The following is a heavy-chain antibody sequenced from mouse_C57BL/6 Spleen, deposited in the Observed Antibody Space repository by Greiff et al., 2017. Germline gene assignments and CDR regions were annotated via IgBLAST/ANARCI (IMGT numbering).Heavy chain of an antibody. V-gene: IGHV5-4*01. CDR3: ARDRGTGTTDYFDY. Sequence: EVMLVESGGGLVKPGGSLKLSCAASGFTFSSYAMSWVRQTPEKRLEWVATISDGGSYTYYPDNVKGRFTISRDNAKNNRYLQMRHLKSEDTAMYYCARDRGTGTTDYFDYWGQGTTLTVSS. D-gene: IGHD4-1*01. J-gene: IGHJ2*01. CDR1: GFTFSSYA. CDR2: ISDGGSYT.